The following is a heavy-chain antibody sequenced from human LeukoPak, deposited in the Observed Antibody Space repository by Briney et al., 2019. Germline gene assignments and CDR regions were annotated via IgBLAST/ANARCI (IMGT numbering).Heavy chain of an antibody. CDR1: GGTFSSYA. CDR3: AREDSSGWYGGARDAFDI. V-gene: IGHV1-69*13. D-gene: IGHD6-19*01. CDR2: IIPIFGTA. J-gene: IGHJ3*02. Sequence: GASVKVSCKASGGTFSSYAISWVRQAPGQGLEWMGGIIPIFGTANYAQKFQGRVTITADESTSTAYMELSRLRSDDTAVYYCAREDSSGWYGGARDAFDIWGQGTMVTVSS.